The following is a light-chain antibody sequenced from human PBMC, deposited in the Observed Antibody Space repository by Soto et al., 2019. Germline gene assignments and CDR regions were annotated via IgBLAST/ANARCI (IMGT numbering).Light chain of an antibody. Sequence: DVQMTQSPSSLSASVGDRVTITCRASQDINSWLAWYQQKPEKAPKSLIHAASSLQTGVPSRFSGSGSGTDFTLTISSLQPEDSATYYCQQYNIYPLTFGGGTKVELK. CDR3: QQYNIYPLT. CDR2: AAS. J-gene: IGKJ4*01. CDR1: QDINSW. V-gene: IGKV1D-16*01.